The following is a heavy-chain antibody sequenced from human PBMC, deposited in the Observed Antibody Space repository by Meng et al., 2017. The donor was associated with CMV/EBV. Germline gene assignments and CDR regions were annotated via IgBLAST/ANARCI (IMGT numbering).Heavy chain of an antibody. Sequence: GESLKISRSAFGFTFSSYAMSWVRQAPGKGLEWVSAISGSGGSTYYADSVKGRFTISRDNSKNTLYLQMNSLRAEDTAVYYCSRDEKNNIVVVPAAMDYWGQGTLVTVSS. V-gene: IGHV3-23*01. CDR1: GFTFSSYA. D-gene: IGHD2-2*01. CDR3: SRDEKNNIVVVPAAMDY. J-gene: IGHJ4*02. CDR2: ISGSGGST.